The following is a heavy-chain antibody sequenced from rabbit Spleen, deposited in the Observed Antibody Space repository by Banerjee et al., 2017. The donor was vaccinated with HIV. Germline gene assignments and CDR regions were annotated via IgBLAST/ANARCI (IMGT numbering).Heavy chain of an antibody. CDR3: ARDTSSSFSSYGMDL. CDR1: GVSFSSSSY. D-gene: IGHD1-1*01. V-gene: IGHV1S40*01. J-gene: IGHJ6*01. CDR2: IDIGSSGFT. Sequence: QSLEESGGDLVKPGASLTLTCTASGVSFSSSSYLCWVRQAPGKGLEWIACIDIGSSGFTYFATWAKGRFTISKTSSTTVTLQMTSLTVADTATYFCARDTSSSFSSYGMDLWGPGTLVTVS.